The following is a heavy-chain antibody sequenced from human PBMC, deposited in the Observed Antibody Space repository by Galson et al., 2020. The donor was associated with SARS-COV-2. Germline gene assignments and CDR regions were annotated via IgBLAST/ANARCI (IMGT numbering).Heavy chain of an antibody. Sequence: GESLKISCAASGFTFTYFGIQWIRQAPGKGLEWVALISYDGNSRYYADSVKGRFSVSRDDSKTMVTLQMHSLRGEDTAIYYCAKERRPHRGLSVTALDDWGQVTLVTVSS. CDR3: AKERRPHRGLSVTALDD. D-gene: IGHD3-22*01. CDR2: ISYDGNSR. CDR1: GFTFTYFG. J-gene: IGHJ4*02. V-gene: IGHV3-30*18.